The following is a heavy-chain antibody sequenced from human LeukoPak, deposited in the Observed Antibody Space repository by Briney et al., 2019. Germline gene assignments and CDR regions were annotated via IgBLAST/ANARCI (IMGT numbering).Heavy chain of an antibody. J-gene: IGHJ4*02. Sequence: SETLSLTCTVSGGSISAYYWSWIRQPAGKGLEWIGRIYTSGSTNYNPSLKSRVTISVDTSKNQFSLKLSSVTAADTAVYYCARQQRRDGYRYFDYWGQGTLVTVSS. CDR2: IYTSGST. CDR3: ARQQRRDGYRYFDY. D-gene: IGHD5-24*01. V-gene: IGHV4-4*07. CDR1: GGSISAYY.